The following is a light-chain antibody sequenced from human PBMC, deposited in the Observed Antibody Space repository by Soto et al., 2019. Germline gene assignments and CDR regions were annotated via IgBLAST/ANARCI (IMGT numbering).Light chain of an antibody. J-gene: IGKJ1*01. CDR1: QTISSR. V-gene: IGKV1-5*03. CDR2: EAS. CDR3: QHYKSYSEA. Sequence: DIQMTQSPSTLSGSVGDRVTITCRASQTISSRLAWYQQKPGQAPRLLIYEASTRTSGVPARFSGSGSGTEITLTTRSLQPDDFATYYCQHYKSYSEAFGQGTKVDIK.